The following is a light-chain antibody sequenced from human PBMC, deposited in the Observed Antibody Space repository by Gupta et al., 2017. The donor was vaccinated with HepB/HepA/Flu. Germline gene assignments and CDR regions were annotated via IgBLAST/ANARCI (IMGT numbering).Light chain of an antibody. CDR1: RSDVGNYNA. Sequence: QSALTQPASVSGSPGQSITISCTGTRSDVGNYNAVSWYQQHPGKAPKLMIFEVNKRPSGLSNRVSGSKSGNTASLTISGLQAEDEADYYCCSYAGSSTLVFGGGTKVTVL. J-gene: IGLJ2*01. CDR3: CSYAGSSTLV. CDR2: EVN. V-gene: IGLV2-23*02.